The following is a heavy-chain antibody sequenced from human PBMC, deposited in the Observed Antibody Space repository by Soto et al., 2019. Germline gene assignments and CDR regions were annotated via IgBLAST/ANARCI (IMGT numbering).Heavy chain of an antibody. Sequence: ASVKVSCKASGYTFTSYGISWVRQAPGQGLEWMGWISAYNGNTNYAQKLQGRVTMTTDTSTSTAYMELRSLRSDDTAVYYCARGLLITTSKYYYMDVWGKGTTVTVSS. J-gene: IGHJ6*03. V-gene: IGHV1-18*01. CDR2: ISAYNGNT. D-gene: IGHD3-3*01. CDR3: ARGLLITTSKYYYMDV. CDR1: GYTFTSYG.